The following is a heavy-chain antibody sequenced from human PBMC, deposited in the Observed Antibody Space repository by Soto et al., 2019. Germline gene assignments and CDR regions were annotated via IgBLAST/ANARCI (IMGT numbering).Heavy chain of an antibody. V-gene: IGHV4-39*07. CDR3: ARAETLEYSSSSLTH. J-gene: IGHJ4*02. Sequence: SETLSLTCSVSGGSISSSSYYWGWIRQPPGKGLEWIGEINHSGSTNYNPSLKSRVTISVDTSKNQFSLKLSSVTAADTAVYYCARAETLEYSSSSLTHWGQGTLVTVSS. CDR1: GGSISSSSYY. CDR2: INHSGST. D-gene: IGHD6-6*01.